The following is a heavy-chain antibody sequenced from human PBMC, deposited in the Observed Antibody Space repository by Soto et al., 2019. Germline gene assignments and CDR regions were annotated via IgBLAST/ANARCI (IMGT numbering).Heavy chain of an antibody. CDR1: GYTFTSYA. CDR3: AREGMTTVKYYYYGMDV. D-gene: IGHD4-17*01. J-gene: IGHJ6*02. V-gene: IGHV1-3*01. Sequence: QVQLVQSGAEVRKPGASVKVSCKASGYTFTSYAMHWVRQAPGQRLEWMGWINAGNGNTKYSQKFQGRVTITRDTSASTAYRELSSLRSEDTAVYYCAREGMTTVKYYYYGMDVWGQGTTVTVSS. CDR2: INAGNGNT.